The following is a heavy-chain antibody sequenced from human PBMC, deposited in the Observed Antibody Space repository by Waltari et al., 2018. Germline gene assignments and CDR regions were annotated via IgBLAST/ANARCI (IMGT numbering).Heavy chain of an antibody. D-gene: IGHD6-6*01. CDR3: ARDRDSSPLNYFDY. J-gene: IGHJ4*02. Sequence: QVQLVESGGGVVQPGRSLRLSCAASGFTFSSYAMHWVRQAPGKGLEWVAVISYDGSNKYYADSVKGRFTISRDNSKNTLYLQMNSLRAEDTAVYYCARDRDSSPLNYFDYWGQGTLVTVSS. V-gene: IGHV3-30-3*01. CDR1: GFTFSSYA. CDR2: ISYDGSNK.